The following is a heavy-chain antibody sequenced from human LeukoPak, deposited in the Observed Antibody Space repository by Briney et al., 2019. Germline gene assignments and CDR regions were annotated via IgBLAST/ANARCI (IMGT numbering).Heavy chain of an antibody. CDR3: VRDRKAYCSSSSCYYYGMDV. D-gene: IGHD2-2*01. J-gene: IGHJ6*02. V-gene: IGHV1-46*01. CDR2: VSPSGGST. Sequence: RASVKVSCKASGYTFIDYYLHWVRQAPGQGLEWMGLVSPSGGSTSYAQKFQGRVTMTRDTSTSTVHMELSSLRSEDTAVYYCVRDRKAYCSSSSCYYYGMDVWGQGTTVTVSS. CDR1: GYTFIDYY.